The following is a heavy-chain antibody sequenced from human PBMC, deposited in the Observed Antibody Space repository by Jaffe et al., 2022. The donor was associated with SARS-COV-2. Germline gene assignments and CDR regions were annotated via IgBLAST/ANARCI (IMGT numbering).Heavy chain of an antibody. Sequence: EVQLVESGGGLVQPGGSLRLSCAASGFTFSDHYMDWVRQAPGKGLEWVGRTRNKANSYTTEYAASVKGRFTISRDDSKNSLYLQMNSLKTEDTAVYYCARGFPDSSGWYPPPNDYWGQGTLVTVSS. D-gene: IGHD6-19*01. CDR3: ARGFPDSSGWYPPPNDY. J-gene: IGHJ4*02. CDR2: TRNKANSYTT. V-gene: IGHV3-72*01. CDR1: GFTFSDHY.